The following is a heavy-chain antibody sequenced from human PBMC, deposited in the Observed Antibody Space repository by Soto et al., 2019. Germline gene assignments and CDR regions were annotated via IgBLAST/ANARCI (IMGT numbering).Heavy chain of an antibody. CDR1: GGTFSSYS. V-gene: IGHV1-69*13. Sequence: FSVKVSCKASGGTFSSYSFSWLRQAPGQGLEWMGGIIPIFGTANYAQKFQGRVTITADESTSTAYMELSSLRSEDTAVYYCAILHPMTTVTTDRSDWFDPWGQGTLVTVSS. CDR2: IIPIFGTA. CDR3: AILHPMTTVTTDRSDWFDP. D-gene: IGHD4-4*01. J-gene: IGHJ5*02.